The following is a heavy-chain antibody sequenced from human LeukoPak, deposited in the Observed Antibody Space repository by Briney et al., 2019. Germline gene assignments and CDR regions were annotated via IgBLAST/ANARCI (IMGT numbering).Heavy chain of an antibody. Sequence: GGSLRLSCAASGFTFNSYWMHWVRQAPGKGLVWVSRIDEDGKTIDYADSVKGRFTIFRDNSKNTLYLQMNSMRAENTAEYYCAKRGGTESFYYYYYMDVWGKGTTVTVSS. J-gene: IGHJ6*03. CDR1: GFTFNSYW. CDR2: IDEDGKTI. D-gene: IGHD2-15*01. V-gene: IGHV3-74*01. CDR3: AKRGGTESFYYYYYMDV.